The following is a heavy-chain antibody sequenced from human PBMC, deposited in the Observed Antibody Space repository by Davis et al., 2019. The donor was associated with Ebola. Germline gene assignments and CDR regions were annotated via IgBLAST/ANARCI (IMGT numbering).Heavy chain of an antibody. J-gene: IGHJ4*02. CDR1: GFTFSNYW. CDR3: ARDRGWLAHDY. D-gene: IGHD3-22*01. V-gene: IGHV3-7*01. CDR2: IKEDGSQQ. Sequence: SLKISCAASGFTFSNYWMNLVRQAPGKGLEWIGHIKEDGSQQYYLDSLKGRFTISRDNAKNSLYLQMNSLRAEDTAVYYCARDRGWLAHDYWGRGTLVTVSS.